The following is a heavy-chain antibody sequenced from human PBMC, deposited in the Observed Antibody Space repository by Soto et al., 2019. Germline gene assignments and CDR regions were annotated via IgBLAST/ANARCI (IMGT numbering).Heavy chain of an antibody. D-gene: IGHD4-17*01. V-gene: IGHV4-34*01. Sequence: SETLSLTCAVNGGPFSGYYWNWIRQPPGKGLEWIGEINHRGVTHYNPPLESRVTISLDTSKNQISLNLSSVTAADTAVYFCAKDRYGDYGGIDYWGQGTMVTV. CDR3: AKDRYGDYGGIDY. J-gene: IGHJ4*02. CDR2: INHRGVT. CDR1: GGPFSGYY.